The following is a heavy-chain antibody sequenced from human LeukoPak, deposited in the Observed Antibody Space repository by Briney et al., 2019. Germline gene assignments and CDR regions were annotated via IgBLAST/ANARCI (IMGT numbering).Heavy chain of an antibody. Sequence: ASVKVSCKASGYTFTSYGISWVRQAPGQGLEWMGWISAYNGNTNYAQKLQGRVTMTTDTSTSTAYMELRSLRSDDTAVYYCAREAGYSWNDLESNWFDPWGQGTLVTVSS. CDR1: GYTFTSYG. J-gene: IGHJ5*02. CDR3: AREAGYSWNDLESNWFDP. V-gene: IGHV1-18*01. CDR2: ISAYNGNT. D-gene: IGHD1-1*01.